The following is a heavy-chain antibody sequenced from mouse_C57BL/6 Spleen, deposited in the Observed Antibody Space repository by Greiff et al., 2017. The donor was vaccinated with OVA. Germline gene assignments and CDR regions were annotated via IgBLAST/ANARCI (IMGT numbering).Heavy chain of an antibody. V-gene: IGHV1-22*01. CDR2: INPNNGGT. D-gene: IGHD1-1*01. CDR3: AREDYYGSSHYFDY. J-gene: IGHJ2*01. CDR1: GYTFTDYN. Sequence: EVQLQESGPELVKPGASVKMSCKASGYTFTDYNMHWVKQSHGKSLEWIGYINPNNGGTSYNQKFKGKATLTVNKSSSTAYMELRSLTSEDSAVYYCAREDYYGSSHYFDYWGQGTTLTVSS.